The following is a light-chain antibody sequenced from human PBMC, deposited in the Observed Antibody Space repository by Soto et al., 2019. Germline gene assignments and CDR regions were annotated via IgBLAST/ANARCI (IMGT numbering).Light chain of an antibody. CDR2: DAS. V-gene: IGKV3-11*01. J-gene: IGKJ3*01. CDR1: QSISSY. Sequence: EIVLTQSPATLSLSPGERATLSCRASQSISSYLAWYQQKPGQAPRLLIYDASNRATGIPARFSGSGSGTDFTLTISSLEPEDFAVYYCQQRSNWPPEFGPGTKVDN. CDR3: QQRSNWPPE.